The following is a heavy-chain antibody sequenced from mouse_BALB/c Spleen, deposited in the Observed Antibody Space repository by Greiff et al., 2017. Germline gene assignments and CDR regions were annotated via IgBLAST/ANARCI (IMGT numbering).Heavy chain of an antibody. D-gene: IGHD4-1*01. CDR1: GFTFSSYA. V-gene: IGHV5-9-3*01. CDR3: ARQKLGEGSFDY. CDR2: ISSGGSYT. Sequence: EVKVVESGGGLVKPGGSLKLSCAASGFTFSSYAMSWVRQTPEKRLEWVATISSGGSYTYYPDSVKGRFTISRDNAKNTLYLKMSSLRSEDTAMYYCARQKLGEGSFDYWGQGTTLTVSS. J-gene: IGHJ2*01.